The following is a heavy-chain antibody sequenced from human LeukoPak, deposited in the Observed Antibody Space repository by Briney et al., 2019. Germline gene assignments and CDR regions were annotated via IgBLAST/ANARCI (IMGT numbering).Heavy chain of an antibody. CDR3: VRSRGEANSWWALKY. V-gene: IGHV3-53*01. CDR1: GFTVSSNY. D-gene: IGHD6-13*01. CDR2: IYSGGST. J-gene: IGHJ4*02. Sequence: GGSLRLSCAASGFTVSSNYMSWVRQAPGKGLEWVSVIYSGGSTYYADSVKGRFTISRDDSKNTVYLQMNYLRAEDTAVYYCVRSRGEANSWWALKYWGQGTLVTVSS.